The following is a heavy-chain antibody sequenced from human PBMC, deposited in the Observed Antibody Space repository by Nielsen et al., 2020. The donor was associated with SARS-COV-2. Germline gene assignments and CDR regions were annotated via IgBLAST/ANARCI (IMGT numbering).Heavy chain of an antibody. CDR3: AKAPNPLAAAGYYYFDY. CDR1: GFTFDAYA. V-gene: IGHV3-9*01. CDR2: ISWNSGSI. Sequence: GGSLRLSCAASGFTFDAYAMHWVRQAPGKVLEWVSGISWNSGSIGYADSVKGRFTISRDNAKNSLYLQMNSLRAEDTALYYCAKAPNPLAAAGYYYFDYWGQGTLVTVSS. J-gene: IGHJ4*02. D-gene: IGHD6-13*01.